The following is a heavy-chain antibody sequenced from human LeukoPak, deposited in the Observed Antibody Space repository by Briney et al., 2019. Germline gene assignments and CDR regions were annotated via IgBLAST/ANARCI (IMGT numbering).Heavy chain of an antibody. Sequence: SETLSLTCAVYGGSFSGYYWSWIRQPPGKGLEWIGEINHSGSTNYNPSLKSRVTISVDTSKNQFSLKLSSVTAADTAVYYCARGPVNYCSSTSCYRWGMDVWGQGTTVTVSS. CDR1: GGSFSGYY. J-gene: IGHJ6*02. CDR2: INHSGST. V-gene: IGHV4-34*01. D-gene: IGHD2-2*01. CDR3: ARGPVNYCSSTSCYRWGMDV.